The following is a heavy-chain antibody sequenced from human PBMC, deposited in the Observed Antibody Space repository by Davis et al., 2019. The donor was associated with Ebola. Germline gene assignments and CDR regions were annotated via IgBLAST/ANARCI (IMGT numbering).Heavy chain of an antibody. CDR1: GYTFTNYY. D-gene: IGHD5-12*01. V-gene: IGHV1-46*03. CDR2: SNPNDGRT. CDR3: TTPGGQDSGYDVFDI. Sequence: ASVTVSCMASGYTFTNYYMHWVRQAPGQGLEWKGMSNPNDGRTIYAQKFQGRVTVTRDTSTTTVYMDLSSLRSEDTALYYCTTPGGQDSGYDVFDIWGQGTMVTVSS. J-gene: IGHJ3*02.